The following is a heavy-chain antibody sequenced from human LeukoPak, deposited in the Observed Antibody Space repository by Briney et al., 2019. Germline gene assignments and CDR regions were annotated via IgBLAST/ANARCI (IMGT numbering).Heavy chain of an antibody. CDR1: GFTFSSYN. Sequence: GGSLRLSCTASGFTFSSYNMHWVRQDKGKGLEWVSAISTAGDPYYLGSVKGRFTISRENTKNSFYLQMNSLRAGDTAVYYCAGQARPGSAEGAFDIWGQGTMVTVSS. J-gene: IGHJ3*02. CDR3: AGQARPGSAEGAFDI. CDR2: ISTAGDP. D-gene: IGHD2-2*01. V-gene: IGHV3-13*05.